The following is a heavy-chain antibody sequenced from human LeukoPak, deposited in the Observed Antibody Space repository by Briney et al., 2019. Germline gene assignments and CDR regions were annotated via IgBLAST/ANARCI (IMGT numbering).Heavy chain of an antibody. CDR2: IYYSGST. Sequence: PSETLSLTCTVSGGSISSYYWSWIRQPPGKGLEWIGYIYYSGSTNYNPSLKSRVTISVDTSKNQFSLKLSSVTAADTAVCYCARGPNGYYFDYWGQGTLVTVSS. J-gene: IGHJ4*02. D-gene: IGHD2-8*01. V-gene: IGHV4-59*01. CDR1: GGSISSYY. CDR3: ARGPNGYYFDY.